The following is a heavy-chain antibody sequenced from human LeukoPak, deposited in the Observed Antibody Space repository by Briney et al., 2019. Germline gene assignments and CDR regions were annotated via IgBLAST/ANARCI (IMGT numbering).Heavy chain of an antibody. D-gene: IGHD3-3*01. CDR2: ISWNSGSI. J-gene: IGHJ6*03. V-gene: IGHV3-9*01. CDR3: AKDIAPRPPYYDFWSGYRNYYYYYMDV. CDR1: GFTFDDYA. Sequence: SLRLSCAASGFTFDDYAMHWVRQAPGEGLEWVSGISWNSGSIGYADSVKGRFTISRDNAKNSLYLQMNSLRAEDTALYYCAKDIAPRPPYYDFWSGYRNYYYYYMDVWGKGTTVTVSS.